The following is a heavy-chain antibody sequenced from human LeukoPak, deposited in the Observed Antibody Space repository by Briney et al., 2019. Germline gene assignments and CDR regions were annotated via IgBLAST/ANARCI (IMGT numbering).Heavy chain of an antibody. CDR3: ARDDTAMVPPHFDY. D-gene: IGHD5-18*01. Sequence: GGSLRLSCAASGFTFSSYWMSWVRQAPGKGLERVANIKQDGSEKYYVDSVKGRFTISRDNAKNSLYLQMNSLRAEDTAVYYCARDDTAMVPPHFDYWGQGTLVTVSS. J-gene: IGHJ4*02. CDR1: GFTFSSYW. CDR2: IKQDGSEK. V-gene: IGHV3-7*01.